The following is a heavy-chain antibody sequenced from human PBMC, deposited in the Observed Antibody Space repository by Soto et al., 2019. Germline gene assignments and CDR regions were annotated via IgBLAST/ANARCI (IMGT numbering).Heavy chain of an antibody. CDR1: GFTFSSYW. CDR2: IKQDGSEK. CDR3: ARDGPLDSSGWYLRTPRGLFDY. D-gene: IGHD6-19*01. Sequence: GGSLRLSCAASGFTFSSYWMSWVRQAPGKGLEWVANIKQDGSEKYYVDSVKGRFTISRDNAKHSLYLQMNSLRAEDTAVYYCARDGPLDSSGWYLRTPRGLFDYWGQGTLVTVSS. V-gene: IGHV3-7*01. J-gene: IGHJ4*02.